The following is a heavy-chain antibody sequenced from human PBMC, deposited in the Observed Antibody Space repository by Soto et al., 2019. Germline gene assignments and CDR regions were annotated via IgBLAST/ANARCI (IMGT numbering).Heavy chain of an antibody. Sequence: GASVKVSCKASGYTFTGYYMHWVRQAPGQGLEWMGWINPNSGGTNYAQKFQGWVTMTRDTSISTACMELSRLRSDDTAVYYCARDWSGYHDGGYYYGMDVWGQGTTVTVSS. CDR1: GYTFTGYY. V-gene: IGHV1-2*04. J-gene: IGHJ6*02. CDR2: INPNSGGT. CDR3: ARDWSGYHDGGYYYGMDV. D-gene: IGHD3-3*01.